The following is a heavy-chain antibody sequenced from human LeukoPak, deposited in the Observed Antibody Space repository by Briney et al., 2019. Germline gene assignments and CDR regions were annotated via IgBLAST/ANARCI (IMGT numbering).Heavy chain of an antibody. Sequence: PGGSLRLSCTASGFTFSSYWLSWVRQAPGKGLEWVANIKQDGSEKYYVDPVKGRFTISRDNAKNSLYLQMNSLRAEDTAVYYCARGASGIQLWFFDPWGQGTLVTVSS. D-gene: IGHD5-18*01. CDR1: GFTFSSYW. CDR3: ARGASGIQLWFFDP. CDR2: IKQDGSEK. V-gene: IGHV3-7*01. J-gene: IGHJ5*02.